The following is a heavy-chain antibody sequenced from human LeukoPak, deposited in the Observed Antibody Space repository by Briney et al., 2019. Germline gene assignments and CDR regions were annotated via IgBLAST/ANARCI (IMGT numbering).Heavy chain of an antibody. CDR3: ARERYYYDSSGYYYGGTTPDY. D-gene: IGHD3-22*01. V-gene: IGHV3-20*04. J-gene: IGHJ4*02. CDR2: INWNGGST. Sequence: GGSLRLSCAASGFTFDDYGMSWFRQAPGKGLEWVSGINWNGGSTGYADSVKGRFTISRDNAKNSLYLQMNSLSAEDTALYYCARERYYYDSSGYYYGGTTPDYWGQGTLVTVSS. CDR1: GFTFDDYG.